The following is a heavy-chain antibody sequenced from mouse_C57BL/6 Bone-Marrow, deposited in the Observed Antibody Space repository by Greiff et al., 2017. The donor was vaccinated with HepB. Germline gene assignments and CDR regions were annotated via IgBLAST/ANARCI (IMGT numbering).Heavy chain of an antibody. CDR2: INSDGGST. CDR1: EYEFPSHD. Sequence: EVHLVESGGGLVQPGESLKLSCESNEYEFPSHDMSWVRKTPEKRLELVAAINSDGGSTYYPDTMERRFINSRDNTKKTLYLQMSRLRSEDTALYYCARHEQRHYAMDYWGQGTSVTVSS. CDR3: ARHEQRHYAMDY. D-gene: IGHD2-12*01. V-gene: IGHV5-2*01. J-gene: IGHJ4*01.